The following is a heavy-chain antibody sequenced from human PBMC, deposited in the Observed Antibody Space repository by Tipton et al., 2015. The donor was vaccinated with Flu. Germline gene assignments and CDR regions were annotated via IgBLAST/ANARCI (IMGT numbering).Heavy chain of an antibody. CDR1: GFTFSTSW. CDR3: ARAIAAAGSR. CDR2: IKPDGSEK. D-gene: IGHD6-13*01. J-gene: IGHJ4*02. Sequence: VQLVQSGGGLVQPGGSLRLSCAASGFTFSTSWMHWVRQAPGKGLEWVANIKPDGSEKYYVDSVKGRFTISRDNAKNSLYLQMNSLRADDTAVYYCARAIAAAGSRWGQGTLVTVSS. V-gene: IGHV3-7*03.